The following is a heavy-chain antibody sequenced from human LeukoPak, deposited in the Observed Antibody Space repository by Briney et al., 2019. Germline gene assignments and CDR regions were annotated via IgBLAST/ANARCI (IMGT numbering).Heavy chain of an antibody. V-gene: IGHV3-23*01. CDR2: ISASGGST. Sequence: PGGSLRLSCAASGFTFSNYAMTWVRQAPGKGLEWVSDISASGGSTYYADSVKGRFTISRDNSKNTLYLQMNSLRDEDTAIYSCAKNSVGGSYYPIDYWGQGTLVTVSS. J-gene: IGHJ4*02. CDR1: GFTFSNYA. CDR3: AKNSVGGSYYPIDY. D-gene: IGHD1-26*01.